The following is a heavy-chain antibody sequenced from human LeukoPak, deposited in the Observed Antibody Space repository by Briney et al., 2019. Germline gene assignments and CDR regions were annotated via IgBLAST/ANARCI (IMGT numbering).Heavy chain of an antibody. J-gene: IGHJ3*02. D-gene: IGHD5-18*01. CDR2: IIPIFGTA. CDR3: ARVGSFVFGYSYGSSAFDI. CDR1: GYTFTSYD. Sequence: ASVKVSCKASGYTFTSYDINWVRQAPGQGLEWMGGIIPIFGTANYAQKFQGRVTITTDESTSTAYMELSSLRSEDTAVYYCARVGSFVFGYSYGSSAFDIWGQGTMVTVSS. V-gene: IGHV1-69*05.